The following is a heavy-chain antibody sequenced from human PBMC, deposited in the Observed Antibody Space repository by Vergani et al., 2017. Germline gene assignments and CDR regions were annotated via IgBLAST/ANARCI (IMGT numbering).Heavy chain of an antibody. CDR3: AAAVLERSLLFDY. V-gene: IGHV1-58*01. Sequence: QLVQSGAEVKKPGSSVKVSCKASGFTFTSSAVQWVRQARGQRLEWIGWIVVGSGNTNYAQKFQERVTITRDMSTSTAYMELSSLRSEDTAVYYCAAAVLERSLLFDYWGQGTLVTVSS. D-gene: IGHD1-1*01. CDR1: GFTFTSSA. CDR2: IVVGSGNT. J-gene: IGHJ4*02.